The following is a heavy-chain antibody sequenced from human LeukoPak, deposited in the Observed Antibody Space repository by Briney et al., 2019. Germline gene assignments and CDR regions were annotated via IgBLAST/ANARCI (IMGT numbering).Heavy chain of an antibody. J-gene: IGHJ4*02. D-gene: IGHD5-24*01. V-gene: IGHV3-9*01. CDR3: VKDIEGYNLYYFDY. Sequence: GRSLRLSCAASGFTFDDYAMHWVRQAPGKGLEWVSGISWNSGSIGYADSVKGRFTISRDNAKNSLYLQMNSLRAEDTALYYCVKDIEGYNLYYFDYWGQGTLVTVSS. CDR1: GFTFDDYA. CDR2: ISWNSGSI.